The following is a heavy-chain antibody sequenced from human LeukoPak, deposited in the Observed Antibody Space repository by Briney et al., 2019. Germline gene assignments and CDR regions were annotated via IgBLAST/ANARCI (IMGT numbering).Heavy chain of an antibody. V-gene: IGHV1-18*01. J-gene: IGHJ3*02. CDR1: GYTFTSYG. CDR3: ASHSSGWDDAFDI. Sequence: EASVKVSCKASGYTFTSYGISWVRQAPGQGLEWMGWISAYNGNTNYAQKLQGRVTMTTDTSTSTAYMELRSLRSDDTAVYYCASHSSGWDDAFDIWGQGTMVTVSS. CDR2: ISAYNGNT. D-gene: IGHD6-19*01.